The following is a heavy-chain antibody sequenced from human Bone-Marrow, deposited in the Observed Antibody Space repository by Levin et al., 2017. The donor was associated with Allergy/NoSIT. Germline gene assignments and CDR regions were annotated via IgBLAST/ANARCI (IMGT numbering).Heavy chain of an antibody. CDR1: GFTFSSYT. Sequence: SGGSLRLSCAASGFTFSSYTMNWVRQAPGKGLDWVSSITSSSSYIYYADSVKGRFTISRDNANNSLYLQMNSLRVEDTAMYYCARRNDFWSRTHGGYDFFMDVWGKGTTVTVAS. CDR3: ARRNDFWSRTHGGYDFFMDV. J-gene: IGHJ6*03. D-gene: IGHD3-3*01. CDR2: ITSSSSYI. V-gene: IGHV3-21*01.